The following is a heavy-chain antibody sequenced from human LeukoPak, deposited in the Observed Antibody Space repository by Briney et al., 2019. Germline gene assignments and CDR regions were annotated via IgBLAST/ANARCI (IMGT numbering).Heavy chain of an antibody. CDR2: IYYSGST. CDR3: ARGVNSGYFDY. J-gene: IGHJ4*02. D-gene: IGHD1-26*01. Sequence: PSETLSLTCTVSGGSISSYYWTWVRQPPGKGLEWIGYIYYSGSTNYNPSLKSRVTISVDTSKNQFSLKLTSVTAADTAVYYCARGVNSGYFDYCGQGTLVTVSS. CDR1: GGSISSYY. V-gene: IGHV4-59*01.